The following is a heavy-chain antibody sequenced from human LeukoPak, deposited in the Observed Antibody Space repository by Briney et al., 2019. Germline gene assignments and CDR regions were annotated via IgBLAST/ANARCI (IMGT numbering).Heavy chain of an antibody. CDR3: AREYCSSTSCYWSFDY. J-gene: IGHJ4*02. V-gene: IGHV1-8*02. CDR1: GYTFTSYY. D-gene: IGHD2-2*01. Sequence: ASVKVSCKASGYTFTSYYMHWVRQATGQGLEWMGWMNPNSGNTGYAQKFQGRVTMTRNTSISTAYMELSSLRSEDTAVYYCAREYCSSTSCYWSFDYWGQGTLVTVSS. CDR2: MNPNSGNT.